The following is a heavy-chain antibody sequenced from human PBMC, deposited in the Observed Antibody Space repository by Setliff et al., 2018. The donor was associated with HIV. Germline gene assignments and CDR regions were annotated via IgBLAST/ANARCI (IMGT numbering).Heavy chain of an antibody. J-gene: IGHJ4*01. D-gene: IGHD2-2*03. CDR3: SRAPLVDIVVVPAHFDS. Sequence: SETLSLTCTVSGGSITSYYWSWIRQPPGKGLDWIGYIHYSGRTNYNPSLKSRVTISLDTSKNQFSLKLRSVTAADTAVYYCSRAPLVDIVVVPAHFDSWGQGTLVTVSS. V-gene: IGHV4-59*01. CDR2: IHYSGRT. CDR1: GGSITSYY.